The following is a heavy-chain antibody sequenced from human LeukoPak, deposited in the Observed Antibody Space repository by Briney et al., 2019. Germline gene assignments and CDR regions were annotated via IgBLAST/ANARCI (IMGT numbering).Heavy chain of an antibody. D-gene: IGHD5-12*01. CDR2: ISGSGGNT. V-gene: IGHV3-23*01. CDR1: GFTYSSFA. Sequence: GGSLRLSCTASGFTYSSFAMNWVRQAPGKGLEWVSGISGSGGNTYYVDSVKGRFTISRDNSKKMVYLQMSSLRAEDTAVYYCAKYSRYSGYEPPYDYWGQGTLVTVSS. CDR3: AKYSRYSGYEPPYDY. J-gene: IGHJ4*02.